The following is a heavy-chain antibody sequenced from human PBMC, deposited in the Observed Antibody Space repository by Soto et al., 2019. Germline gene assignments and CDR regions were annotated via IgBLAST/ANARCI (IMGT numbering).Heavy chain of an antibody. CDR3: ARGPSSLTRFDY. J-gene: IGHJ4*02. D-gene: IGHD2-2*01. CDR1: GITFSNYA. Sequence: GGSLRLSCTASGITFSNYAMSWVRQAPGKGLEWVAVISYDGSNKYYADSVKGRFTISRDNSKNTLYLQMNSLRADTAVYYCARGPSSLTRFDYWGQGTLVTVSS. V-gene: IGHV3-30-3*01. CDR2: ISYDGSNK.